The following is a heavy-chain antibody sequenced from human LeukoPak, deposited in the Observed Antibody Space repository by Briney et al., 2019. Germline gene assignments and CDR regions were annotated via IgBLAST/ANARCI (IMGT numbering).Heavy chain of an antibody. V-gene: IGHV4-59*01. J-gene: IGHJ1*01. CDR2: IHYSGST. CDR3: AGDMYYYHSSGYHEYFQH. D-gene: IGHD3-22*01. Sequence: SETLSLTCTVSGGSISSYYWSWIRQPPGKGLEWIGYIHYSGSTNYNPSLKSRVTISVDTSKNQFSLKLSSVTAADTAVYYCAGDMYYYHSSGYHEYFQHWGQGTLVTVSS. CDR1: GGSISSYY.